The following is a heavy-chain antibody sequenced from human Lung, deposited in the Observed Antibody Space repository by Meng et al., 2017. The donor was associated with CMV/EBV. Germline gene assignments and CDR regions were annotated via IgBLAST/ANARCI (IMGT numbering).Heavy chain of an antibody. J-gene: IGHJ4*02. CDR1: GDSISNSNW. CDR2: IYHSGTT. V-gene: IGHV4-4*02. CDR3: ARKASWLFSLDY. Sequence: GSLRLXCAVSGDSISNSNWWTWVRQPPGKGLEWIGEIYHSGTTNYNPSLKSRVTISVNKSKKQFSRMLTSVTVADTAVYYCARKASWLFSLDYWGQGTLVTVSS. D-gene: IGHD3-9*01.